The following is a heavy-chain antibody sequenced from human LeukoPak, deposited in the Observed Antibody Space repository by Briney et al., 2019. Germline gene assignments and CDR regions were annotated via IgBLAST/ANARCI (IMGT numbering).Heavy chain of an antibody. D-gene: IGHD6-13*01. CDR1: GFTLSSYS. V-gene: IGHV3-21*01. CDR2: ISSGGSYI. CDR3: ARDPTVAEAW. Sequence: GGSLSLSCTASGFTLSSYSMTWVRQAPGKGLEWVSSISSGGSYIYYADSVKGRFTTSRDNARNSLYLQMNSLRAEDTAVYYCARDPTVAEAWWGQGTQVTVSS. J-gene: IGHJ4*02.